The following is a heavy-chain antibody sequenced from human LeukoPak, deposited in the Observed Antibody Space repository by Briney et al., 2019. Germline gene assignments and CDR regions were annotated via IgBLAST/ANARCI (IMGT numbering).Heavy chain of an antibody. Sequence: ASVKVSCKASGYTCTGYYMHLVRQAPGQGLEWMGWSNPNSGGTNYAQKFQGRVTMTRDTSISTAYMELSRLRSDDTAVYYCARDPTYSSGWYGVDDYWGQGTLVTVSS. CDR1: GYTCTGYY. CDR2: SNPNSGGT. CDR3: ARDPTYSSGWYGVDDY. D-gene: IGHD6-19*01. V-gene: IGHV1-2*02. J-gene: IGHJ4*02.